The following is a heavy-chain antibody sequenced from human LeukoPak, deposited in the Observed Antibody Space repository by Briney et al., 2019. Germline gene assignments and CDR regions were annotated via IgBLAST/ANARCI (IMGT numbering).Heavy chain of an antibody. D-gene: IGHD4-11*01. J-gene: IGHJ5*02. CDR1: VGFNSSYY. V-gene: IGHV4-59*01. CDR2: IFYSGST. CDR3: ARGLPGWFDP. Sequence: SETLPLTLTGTVGFNSSYYCSWLGPPPSKGRAWIGHIFYSGSTNYNPSLKSRVTISVDTSKNQFSLKLSSVTAADTAVYYCARGLPGWFDPWGQGTLVTVSS.